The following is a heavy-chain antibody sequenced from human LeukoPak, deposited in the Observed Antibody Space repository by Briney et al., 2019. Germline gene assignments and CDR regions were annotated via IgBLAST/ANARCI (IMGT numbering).Heavy chain of an antibody. CDR3: ARGVLFGESASGYYFDY. CDR1: GYTFTSYD. V-gene: IGHV1-8*01. D-gene: IGHD3-10*02. CDR2: MNPNSGNT. J-gene: IGHJ4*02. Sequence: ASVKVSCKASGYTFTSYDINWVRQATGQGLEWMGWMNPNSGNTGYAQKFQGRVTMTRNTSISTAYMELSSLRSEDTAVYYCARGVLFGESASGYYFDYWGQGTLATVSS.